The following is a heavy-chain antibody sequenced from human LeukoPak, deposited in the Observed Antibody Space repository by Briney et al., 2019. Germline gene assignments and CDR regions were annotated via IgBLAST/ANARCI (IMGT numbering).Heavy chain of an antibody. J-gene: IGHJ6*03. CDR1: GFTFSSFT. CDR3: AKVDGYYYGSGSYGVYYYYYMDV. Sequence: GGSLRLSCAASGFTFSSFTMNWVRQAPGKGLEWVSSISSSSSYIYSADSVKGRFTISRDNARNSLYLRMNSLRAEDTAVYYCAKVDGYYYGSGSYGVYYYYYMDVWGKGTTVTISS. CDR2: ISSSSSYI. V-gene: IGHV3-21*01. D-gene: IGHD3-10*01.